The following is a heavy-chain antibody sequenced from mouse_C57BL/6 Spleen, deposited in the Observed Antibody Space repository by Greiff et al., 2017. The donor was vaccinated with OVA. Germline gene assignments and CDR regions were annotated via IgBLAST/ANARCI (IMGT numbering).Heavy chain of an antibody. D-gene: IGHD2-1*01. Sequence: QVQLQQSGAELVRPGASVTLSCTASGYTFTDYEMHWVQQTPVHGLEWIGAIDPETGGTAYNQKFKDKAILTADKSSSTAYMELRSLTSEDSAVYYCTSFYYAEYWGQGTTLTVSS. V-gene: IGHV1-15*01. CDR3: TSFYYAEY. CDR1: GYTFTDYE. J-gene: IGHJ2*01. CDR2: IDPETGGT.